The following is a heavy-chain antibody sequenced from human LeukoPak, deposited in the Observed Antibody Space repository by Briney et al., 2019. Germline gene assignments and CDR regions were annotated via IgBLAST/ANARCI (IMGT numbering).Heavy chain of an antibody. CDR3: AKDRGGYHGSENFDY. CDR2: ISGNGADT. Sequence: GVSLRLSCAASGFTFSTYAMSWVRQTPGKGLEWVSDISGNGADTYYADSVKGRFTISRDNSKNTLYLQMNSLRAEDTAVYYCAKDRGGYHGSENFDYWGQGTLVTVSS. V-gene: IGHV3-23*01. D-gene: IGHD3-10*01. CDR1: GFTFSTYA. J-gene: IGHJ4*02.